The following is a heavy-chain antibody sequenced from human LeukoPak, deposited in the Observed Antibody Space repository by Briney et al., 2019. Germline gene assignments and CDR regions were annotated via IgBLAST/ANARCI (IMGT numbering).Heavy chain of an antibody. D-gene: IGHD1-26*01. Sequence: SETLSLTCTVSGGSVSSGSNYWSWIRQPPGKGLEWIGYIYYSGSTNYNPSLKSRVTISVDTSKNQFSLKLSSVTAADTAVYYCARGDTGNYYYFDYWGQGTLVTVSS. CDR2: IYYSGST. CDR1: GGSVSSGSNY. J-gene: IGHJ4*02. CDR3: ARGDTGNYYYFDY. V-gene: IGHV4-61*01.